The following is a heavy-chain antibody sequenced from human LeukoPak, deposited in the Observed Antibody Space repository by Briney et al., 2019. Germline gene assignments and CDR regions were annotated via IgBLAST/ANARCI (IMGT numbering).Heavy chain of an antibody. V-gene: IGHV1-8*01. CDR2: MNPNSGNT. D-gene: IGHD1-26*01. CDR3: ATANSGSYYGRAFDI. J-gene: IGHJ3*02. CDR1: GYTFTSYD. Sequence: ASVKVSCKASGYTFTSYDINWVRQATGQGREWMGWMNPNSGNTGYAQKFQGRVTMTRNTSISPAYMELSSLRSEDTAVYYCATANSGSYYGRAFDIWGQGTMVTVSS.